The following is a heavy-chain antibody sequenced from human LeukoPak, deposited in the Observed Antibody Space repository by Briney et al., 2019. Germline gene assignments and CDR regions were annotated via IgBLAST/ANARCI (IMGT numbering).Heavy chain of an antibody. Sequence: GGSLSLSCAASGFTLSSLAMSWVRHAPGKWREWVSAIIGSGGSTYYADSVKGRFTISRDNSKNTLYLQMNSLRAEDTAVYHCAKNPRYFDWLLLPADFDYWGQGTLVTVSS. V-gene: IGHV3-23*01. CDR2: IIGSGGST. J-gene: IGHJ4*02. D-gene: IGHD3-9*01. CDR3: AKNPRYFDWLLLPADFDY. CDR1: GFTLSSLA.